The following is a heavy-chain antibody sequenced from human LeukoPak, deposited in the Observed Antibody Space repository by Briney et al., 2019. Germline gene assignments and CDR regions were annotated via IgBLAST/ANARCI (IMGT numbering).Heavy chain of an antibody. CDR2: ISAYNGNT. CDR1: GYTFTSYG. Sequence: ASVKVSCKASGYTFTSYGISWVRQAPGQGLEWMGWISAYNGNTNYAQKLQGRVTMTTDTSTSTAYVELRSLRSDDTAVYYCARVNDILTGYPNQYDYWGQGTLVTVSS. J-gene: IGHJ4*02. V-gene: IGHV1-18*01. D-gene: IGHD3-9*01. CDR3: ARVNDILTGYPNQYDY.